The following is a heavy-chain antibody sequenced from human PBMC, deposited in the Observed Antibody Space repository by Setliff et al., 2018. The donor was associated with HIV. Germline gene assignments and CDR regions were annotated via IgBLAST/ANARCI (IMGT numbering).Heavy chain of an antibody. CDR3: ARDGGNYYDSSGYFG. CDR2: ISAYNGNT. J-gene: IGHJ4*02. CDR1: GYTFSNYG. D-gene: IGHD3-22*01. V-gene: IGHV1-18*01. Sequence: ASVKVSCKASGYTFSNYGIIWVRQAPGQGLEWMGWISAYNGNTNYAQKLQGRVTVTTDTSTSTAYMELRSLRSDDPAVYYCARDGGNYYDSSGYFGWGQGTLVTVSS.